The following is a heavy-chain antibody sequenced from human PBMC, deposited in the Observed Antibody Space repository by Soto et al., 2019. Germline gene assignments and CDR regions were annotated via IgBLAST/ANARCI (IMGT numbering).Heavy chain of an antibody. J-gene: IGHJ4*02. Sequence: QVQLQESGPGLVKPSETLSLTCTVSGGSISSYYLSWIRQPTGKGLEWIGYIYYSGSTNYNPSLKSRVNISVDTSKNQFSLKLSSVTAADTAVYYCARSRGGYFDYWGQGTLVTVSS. D-gene: IGHD3-16*01. CDR3: ARSRGGYFDY. V-gene: IGHV4-59*01. CDR2: IYYSGST. CDR1: GGSISSYY.